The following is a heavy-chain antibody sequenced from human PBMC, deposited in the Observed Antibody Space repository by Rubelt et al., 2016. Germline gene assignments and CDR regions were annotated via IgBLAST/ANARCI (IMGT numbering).Heavy chain of an antibody. CDR2: VYYSGNT. Sequence: QVQLQQWGAGLLKPSETLSLTCAVYGGSFSGYYWSWIRQPPGKGLEWIGYVYYSGNTNYNPSLKSRVTMTIDMSKNQFSLTRGSGTAADTAVDYCARAPGYEDAFDLWGPGTRVSVAS. V-gene: IGHV4-34*01. D-gene: IGHD2-2*01. CDR1: GGSFSGYY. J-gene: IGHJ3*01. CDR3: ARAPGYEDAFDL.